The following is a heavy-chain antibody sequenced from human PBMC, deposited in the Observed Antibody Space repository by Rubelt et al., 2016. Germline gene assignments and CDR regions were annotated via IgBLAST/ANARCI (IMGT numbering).Heavy chain of an antibody. Sequence: GLEWMGRINPNSGVTNYAQKFQGRVTMTRDTSISTAYMELSGLRSDDTAVYYCAREAPMAGSCVDYWGQGTLVTVSS. CDR3: AREAPMAGSCVDY. D-gene: IGHD6-19*01. V-gene: IGHV1-2*06. J-gene: IGHJ4*02. CDR2: INPNSGVT.